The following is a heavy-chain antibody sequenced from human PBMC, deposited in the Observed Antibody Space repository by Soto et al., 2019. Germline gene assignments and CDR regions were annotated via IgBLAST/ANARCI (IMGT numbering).Heavy chain of an antibody. CDR1: GFTFRSFA. Sequence: VQLVESGGGVVQPGRSLRLSCTASGFTFRSFAMHWVRQAPGKGLEWLALVSFDGRNKYYADSVKGRFTISRDNSNSTVFLQMTGLRSEDTGVYYCARPAGPFDYWGQGTVVTVSS. CDR3: ARPAGPFDY. V-gene: IGHV3-30*04. CDR2: VSFDGRNK. J-gene: IGHJ4*02.